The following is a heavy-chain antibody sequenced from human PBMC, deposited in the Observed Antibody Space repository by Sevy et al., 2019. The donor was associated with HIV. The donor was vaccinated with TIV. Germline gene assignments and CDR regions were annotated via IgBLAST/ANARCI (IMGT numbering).Heavy chain of an antibody. CDR1: GYSFTSHW. CDR3: ATSRSGYFDSSGYYIY. Sequence: GESLKISCEGSGYSFTSHWIGWVRHMPGKGLEWMGIIYPDDSETRYSPSFQGQVTFSAVKSISTAYLQWSSLKASDTAMYYCATSRSGYFDSSGYYIYWGQGTMVIVSS. J-gene: IGHJ4*02. V-gene: IGHV5-51*01. CDR2: IYPDDSET. D-gene: IGHD3-22*01.